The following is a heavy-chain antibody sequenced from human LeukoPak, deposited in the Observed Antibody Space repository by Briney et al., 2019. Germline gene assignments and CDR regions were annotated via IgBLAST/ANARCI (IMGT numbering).Heavy chain of an antibody. J-gene: IGHJ2*01. CDR2: IRSSSSTI. V-gene: IGHV3-48*01. CDR1: GFTFSSYS. CDR3: ASGYSSSSGRGYFDL. Sequence: GGPLRLSCAASGFTFSSYSMNWVRQAPGKGLEWLSYIRSSSSTIYYVDSVKGRFTISRDNAKNSLYLQMNSLRAEDTAVYYCASGYSSSSGRGYFDLWGRGTLVTVSS. D-gene: IGHD6-6*01.